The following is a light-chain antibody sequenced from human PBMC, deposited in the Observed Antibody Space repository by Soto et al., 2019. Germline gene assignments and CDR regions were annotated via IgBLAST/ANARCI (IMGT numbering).Light chain of an antibody. J-gene: IGKJ5*01. V-gene: IGKV3-11*01. Sequence: EIVLTQSPATLAFSPGERSTLSCRSSENIRDYLGWYQQKPGQAPRLLISDASNRATGIPARFSGSGSGTDFSLTISSLEPEDFAVYYCQQRSNWPRITFGQGTRLEIK. CDR1: ENIRDY. CDR3: QQRSNWPRIT. CDR2: DAS.